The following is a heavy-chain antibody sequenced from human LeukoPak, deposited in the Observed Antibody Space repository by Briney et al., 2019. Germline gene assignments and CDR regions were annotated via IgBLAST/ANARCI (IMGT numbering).Heavy chain of an antibody. CDR3: ARDWAPGYYGSGSYHPYYHYYYMDV. CDR2: ISSSSSTI. D-gene: IGHD3-10*01. J-gene: IGHJ6*03. V-gene: IGHV3-48*02. Sequence: PGGSLRLSCAASGFTFSSYSMNWVRQAPGKGLEWVSYISSSSSTIYYADSVKGRLTISRDNAKTSLYLQMNSLRDEDTAVYYCARDWAPGYYGSGSYHPYYHYYYMDVWGKGTTVTVSS. CDR1: GFTFSSYS.